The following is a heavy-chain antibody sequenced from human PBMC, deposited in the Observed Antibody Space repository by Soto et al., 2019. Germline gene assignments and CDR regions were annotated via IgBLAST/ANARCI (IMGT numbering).Heavy chain of an antibody. CDR3: ARSVDTAMVTGRDYYYGMDV. V-gene: IGHV1-2*02. J-gene: IGHJ6*02. CDR2: INPNSGGT. CDR1: GYTFTGYY. Sequence: GASVKVSCKASGYTFTGYYMHWVRQAPGQGLEWMGWINPNSGGTNYAQKFQGRVTMTRDTSISTAYMELSRLRSDDTAVYYCARSVDTAMVTGRDYYYGMDVWGQGTTVTVSS. D-gene: IGHD5-18*01.